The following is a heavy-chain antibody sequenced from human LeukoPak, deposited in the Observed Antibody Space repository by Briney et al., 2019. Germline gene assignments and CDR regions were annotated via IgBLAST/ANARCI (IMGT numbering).Heavy chain of an antibody. CDR2: INHSGST. J-gene: IGHJ5*02. D-gene: IGHD2-2*01. CDR3: ARVGLRKYQLLRPFGNWFDP. Sequence: SETLSLTCAVYGGSFSGYYWSWIRQPPGKGLEWIGEINHSGSTNYNPSLKGRVTISVDTSKNQFSLKLSSVTAADTAVYYCARVGLRKYQLLRPFGNWFDPWGQGTLVTVSS. V-gene: IGHV4-34*01. CDR1: GGSFSGYY.